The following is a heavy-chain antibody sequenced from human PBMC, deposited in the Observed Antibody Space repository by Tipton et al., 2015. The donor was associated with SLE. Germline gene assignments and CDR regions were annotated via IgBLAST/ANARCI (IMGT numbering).Heavy chain of an antibody. V-gene: IGHV4-34*01. D-gene: IGHD1-14*01. J-gene: IGHJ4*02. CDR2: SNHRGNT. CDR1: GGSLTSYH. Sequence: GSLRLSCAVYGGSLTSYHWSWVRQPPGKGLEWIGESNHRGNTNYNPSLKSRVTISIDSSKNQFSLKLTSVTAADTAVYYCARGAGGFVDSWGQGTLVTASS. CDR3: ARGAGGFVDS.